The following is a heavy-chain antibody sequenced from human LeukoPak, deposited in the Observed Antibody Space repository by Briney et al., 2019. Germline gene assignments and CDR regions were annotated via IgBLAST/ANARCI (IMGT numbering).Heavy chain of an antibody. CDR2: ISAYNGNT. CDR1: GYTFTSYG. CDR3: AIRRGSSRPYDAFDI. D-gene: IGHD6-6*01. J-gene: IGHJ3*02. Sequence: ASVKVSCKASGYTFTSYGISWVRQAPGQGLEWMGWISAYNGNTNYAQKLQGRVTMTTDTSTSTAYMELRSLRSDDTAVYYCAIRRGSSRPYDAFDIWGQGTMVTVSS. V-gene: IGHV1-18*01.